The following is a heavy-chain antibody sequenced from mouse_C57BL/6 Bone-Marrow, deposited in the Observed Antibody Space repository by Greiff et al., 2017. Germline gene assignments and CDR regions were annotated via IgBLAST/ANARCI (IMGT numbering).Heavy chain of an antibody. J-gene: IGHJ1*03. Sequence: QVQLQQPGAELVKPGASVKLSCKASGYTFTSYWMHWVKQRPGQGLEWIGMIHPNSGSTNYNEKFKSKATLTVDKSSSTAYMQLSSLTSEDSAVYYCARRLTTVGAFYWYFDVWGTGTTVTVSS. V-gene: IGHV1-64*01. CDR3: ARRLTTVGAFYWYFDV. CDR1: GYTFTSYW. CDR2: IHPNSGST. D-gene: IGHD1-1*01.